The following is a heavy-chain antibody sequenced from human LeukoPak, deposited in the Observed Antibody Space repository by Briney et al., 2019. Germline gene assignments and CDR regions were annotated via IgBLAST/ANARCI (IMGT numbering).Heavy chain of an antibody. CDR2: MNPNSGNT. Sequence: ASVKVSCKASGYTFTSYDINWVRQATGQGLEWMGWMNPNSGNTGYAQKFQGRVTMTRNTSISTAYMELSSLGSEDTAVYYCARTPYSGSYYRGIDWFDPWGQGTLVTVSS. CDR3: ARTPYSGSYYRGIDWFDP. J-gene: IGHJ5*02. V-gene: IGHV1-8*01. D-gene: IGHD1-26*01. CDR1: GYTFTSYD.